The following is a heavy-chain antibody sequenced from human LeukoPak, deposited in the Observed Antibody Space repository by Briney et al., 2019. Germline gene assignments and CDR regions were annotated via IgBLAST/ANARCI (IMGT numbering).Heavy chain of an antibody. D-gene: IGHD3-10*01. Sequence: PGGSLRLSCAASGFTFSSYGMHWVRQAPGKGLEWVSYISSSGSTTYYPDSVKGRFTISRENAKDSLYLQMNSLRPEDTAVYYCAKLSAGSLWQYFDNWGQGTLVTVSS. V-gene: IGHV3-48*04. CDR1: GFTFSSYG. CDR3: AKLSAGSLWQYFDN. J-gene: IGHJ4*02. CDR2: ISSSGSTT.